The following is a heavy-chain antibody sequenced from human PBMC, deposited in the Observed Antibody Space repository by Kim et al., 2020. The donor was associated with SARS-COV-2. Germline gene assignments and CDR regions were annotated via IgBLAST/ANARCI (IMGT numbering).Heavy chain of an antibody. J-gene: IGHJ4*02. CDR3: AKVDGSGWYDFDF. V-gene: IGHV4-39*07. D-gene: IGHD6-19*01. Sequence: YSPSLKSRVAISVDTSKDQFSLKLSSVTAADTAMYYCAKVDGSGWYDFDFWGQGTLVTVSS.